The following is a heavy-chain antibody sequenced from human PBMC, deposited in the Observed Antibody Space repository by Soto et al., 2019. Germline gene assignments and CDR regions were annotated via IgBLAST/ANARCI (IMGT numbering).Heavy chain of an antibody. CDR3: ARGVPAAGTDWFDP. J-gene: IGHJ5*02. D-gene: IGHD6-13*01. CDR1: GDSISNYY. Sequence: PSETLSLTCTVSGDSISNYYWNWIRQSADKRLEWIGRVSSTGSTFYNPSLQNRVTLSVDTSKNQFSLNLTSVTAADTAVYYCARGVPAAGTDWFDPWGQGTLVTVS. CDR2: VSSTGST. V-gene: IGHV4-4*07.